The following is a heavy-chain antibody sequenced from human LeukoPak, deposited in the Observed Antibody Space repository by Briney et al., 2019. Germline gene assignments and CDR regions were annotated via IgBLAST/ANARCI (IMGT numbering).Heavy chain of an antibody. J-gene: IGHJ4*02. V-gene: IGHV4-34*01. Sequence: SETLSLTCAVYGGSFSGYYWSWIRQPPGKGLEWIGEINHSGSTNYNPSLKSRVTISVDTSKNQFSLKLSSVTAADTAVYYCAPYDFWSGFDYWGQGTLVTVSS. CDR3: APYDFWSGFDY. CDR1: GGSFSGYY. CDR2: INHSGST. D-gene: IGHD3-3*01.